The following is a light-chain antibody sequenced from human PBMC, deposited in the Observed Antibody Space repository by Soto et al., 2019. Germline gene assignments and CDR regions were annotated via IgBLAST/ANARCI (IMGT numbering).Light chain of an antibody. CDR1: QSVSSN. CDR3: QQDNSWPPLT. Sequence: EIVMTQSPATLSVSPGERATLSCRASQSVSSNLAWYQQKPGQAPRLLIYDASTRATGIPARFSGSGSGTEFTLTISSLQSEDFAVYYYQQDNSWPPLTFGGGTKVEIK. V-gene: IGKV3-15*01. CDR2: DAS. J-gene: IGKJ4*01.